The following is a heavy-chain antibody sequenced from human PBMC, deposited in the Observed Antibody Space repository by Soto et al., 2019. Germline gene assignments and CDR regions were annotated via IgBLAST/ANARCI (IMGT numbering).Heavy chain of an antibody. J-gene: IGHJ4*02. V-gene: IGHV1-46*01. CDR3: ARISKDVLGYCSGASCSHFDS. CDR1: GYTFTSYY. Sequence: GASVKVSCKASGYTFTSYYMHWVRQAPGQGLEWVGIINPSGGSTSYAQKFQGRVNMTRDTSTSTVYMELSSLRSEDTAVYFCARISKDVLGYCSGASCSHFDSWGQGTPVTVSS. CDR2: INPSGGST. D-gene: IGHD2-15*01.